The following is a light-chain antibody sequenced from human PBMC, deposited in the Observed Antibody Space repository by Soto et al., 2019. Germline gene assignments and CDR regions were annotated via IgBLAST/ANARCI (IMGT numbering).Light chain of an antibody. V-gene: IGLV4-69*02. CDR3: QTWGTGIHVV. Sequence: QLVLTQSPSASASLGASVKLTCTLSSGHSSYVIAWHQQQPEKGPRYLMTLNSDGSHSKGDGIPDRFSGSSSGAERYLIISSLQSEDDADYYCQTWGTGIHVVFGGGTKLTVL. CDR1: SGHSSYV. CDR2: LNSDGSH. J-gene: IGLJ2*01.